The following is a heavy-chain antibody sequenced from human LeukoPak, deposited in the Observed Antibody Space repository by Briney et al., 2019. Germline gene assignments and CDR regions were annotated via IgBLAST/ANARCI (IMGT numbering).Heavy chain of an antibody. Sequence: GASVEVSCKASGYTFTGYYMHWVRQAPGQGLEWMGRINPNSGGTNYAQKFQGRVTMTRDTSISTAYMELSRLRSDDTAVYYCARASSGWYFLDYWGQGTLVTVSS. V-gene: IGHV1-2*06. J-gene: IGHJ4*02. CDR1: GYTFTGYY. CDR3: ARASSGWYFLDY. D-gene: IGHD6-19*01. CDR2: INPNSGGT.